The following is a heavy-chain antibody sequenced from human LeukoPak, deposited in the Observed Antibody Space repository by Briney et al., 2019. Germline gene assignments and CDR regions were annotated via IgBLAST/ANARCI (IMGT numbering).Heavy chain of an antibody. CDR1: GYTFTSYG. J-gene: IGHJ6*02. CDR3: ARDKPTQTPWARTGYYYYGMAV. Sequence: ASVKVSCKASGYTFTSYGISWVRQAPGQGLEWMGWISAYNGNTNYAQKLQGRVTMTTDTSTSTAYMELRSLRSDDTAVYYCARDKPTQTPWARTGYYYYGMAVWGQGTTVTVSS. CDR2: ISAYNGNT. V-gene: IGHV1-18*01. D-gene: IGHD1-14*01.